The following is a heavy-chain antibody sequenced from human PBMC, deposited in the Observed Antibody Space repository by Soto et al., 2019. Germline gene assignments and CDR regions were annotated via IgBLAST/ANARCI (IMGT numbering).Heavy chain of an antibody. CDR2: TYYRSKWYN. Sequence: SQTLSLTCAISGDSVSSNSAALNWIRQSPSRGLEWLGRTYYRSKWYNDYAVFVKSRITINPDTSKNQFSLQLNSVTPEDTAVYYCARGLNYYASGSLSYGMDVWGQGTTVTVSS. CDR1: GDSVSSNSAA. J-gene: IGHJ6*02. D-gene: IGHD3-10*01. V-gene: IGHV6-1*01. CDR3: ARGLNYYASGSLSYGMDV.